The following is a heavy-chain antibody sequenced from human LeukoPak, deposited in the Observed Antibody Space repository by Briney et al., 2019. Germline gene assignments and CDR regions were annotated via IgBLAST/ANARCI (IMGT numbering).Heavy chain of an antibody. Sequence: GGSLRLSCAASGFTFTNYWMSWVRQAPGKGLEWVGRIKSKTDGGTTDYAAPVKGRFTISRDDSKNTLYLQMNSLKTEDTAVYYCTTDSMVRGVTPFDYWGQGTLVTVSS. V-gene: IGHV3-15*01. CDR3: TTDSMVRGVTPFDY. CDR2: IKSKTDGGTT. D-gene: IGHD3-10*01. CDR1: GFTFTNYW. J-gene: IGHJ4*02.